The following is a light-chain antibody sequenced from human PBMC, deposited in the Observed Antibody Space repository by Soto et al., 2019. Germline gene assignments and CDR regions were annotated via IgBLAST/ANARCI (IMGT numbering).Light chain of an antibody. J-gene: IGKJ4*01. V-gene: IGKV1-17*03. CDR3: LQHISYPLT. Sequence: IQMTQSPSAVSASVGDRVTITCRASQGVNNDLAWFQQKPGKVPKRLIYAASSLESGVPSRFSGSGSGTDFTLTISSLQAEDSATYYCLQHISYPLTFGGGTRVEIQ. CDR1: QGVNND. CDR2: AAS.